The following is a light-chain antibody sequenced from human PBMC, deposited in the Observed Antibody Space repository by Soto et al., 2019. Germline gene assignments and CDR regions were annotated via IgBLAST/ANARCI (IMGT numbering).Light chain of an antibody. V-gene: IGLV2-23*01. CDR2: EGT. CDR1: SSDVESFNL. Sequence: QSALTQPASVSGSPGQSITISCTGSSSDVESFNLVSWYQQFSDKSPKLIIYEGTIRPSGISNRFSGSKSGNSASLTISGLQAEDEADYYCCSYTDSNPVVLFGGGTKVTVL. J-gene: IGLJ2*01. CDR3: CSYTDSNPVVL.